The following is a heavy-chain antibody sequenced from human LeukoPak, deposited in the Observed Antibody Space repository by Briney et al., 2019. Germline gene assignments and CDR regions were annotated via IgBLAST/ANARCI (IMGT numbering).Heavy chain of an antibody. J-gene: IGHJ4*02. CDR3: ARLPVVAANSDY. V-gene: IGHV4-38-2*01. CDR2: LYYSGST. Sequence: RPSETLSLTCAVSGYSISSGYYWGWIRQPPGKGLEWIGSLYYSGSTYYNPSLKSRVTISVDTSNNQFSLKLSSVTAADTAVYYCARLPVVAANSDYWGQGTLVTVSS. D-gene: IGHD2-15*01. CDR1: GYSISSGYY.